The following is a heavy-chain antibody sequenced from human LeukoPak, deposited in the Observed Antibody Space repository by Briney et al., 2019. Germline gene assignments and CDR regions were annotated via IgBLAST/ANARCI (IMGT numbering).Heavy chain of an antibody. V-gene: IGHV4-34*01. CDR2: INHSGST. Sequence: SETLSLTCAVYGGSFSGYYWSWIRQPPGKGLEWIGEINHSGSTNYNPSLKSRVTISVDTSKNQFSLKLSPVTAADTAVYYCARTVQLWRPYYYYGMDVWGQGTTVTVSS. J-gene: IGHJ6*02. CDR1: GGSFSGYY. D-gene: IGHD5-18*01. CDR3: ARTVQLWRPYYYYGMDV.